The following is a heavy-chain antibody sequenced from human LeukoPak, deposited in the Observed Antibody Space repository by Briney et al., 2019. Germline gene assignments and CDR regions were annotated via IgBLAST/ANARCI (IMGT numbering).Heavy chain of an antibody. V-gene: IGHV3-48*03. J-gene: IGHJ4*02. CDR3: AKHPSTYYTSGYFDF. Sequence: GALRLSCAASGLTFSSHEMSWVRQAPGKGLEWGSYISGSGHTIYYADSVKGRFTISRDNAKNSLYLQMNSLRAEDTAVYYCAKHPSTYYTSGYFDFWGQGTLVSVSS. CDR2: ISGSGHTI. CDR1: GLTFSSHE. D-gene: IGHD3-3*01.